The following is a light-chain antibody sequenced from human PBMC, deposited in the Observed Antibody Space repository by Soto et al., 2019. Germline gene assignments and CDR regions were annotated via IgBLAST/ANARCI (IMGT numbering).Light chain of an antibody. CDR3: SSYTNKDTLL. CDR1: SSDVGGYDH. Sequence: QSVLTQPASVSGSPGPSITISCTGTSSDVGGYDHVSWYQQHPGKAPKLIIYDVTVRPSGISRRFSGSKSDNTASLAVSGLQPEDEADYYCSSYTNKDTLLFGGGTKLTVL. CDR2: DVT. J-gene: IGLJ3*02. V-gene: IGLV2-14*03.